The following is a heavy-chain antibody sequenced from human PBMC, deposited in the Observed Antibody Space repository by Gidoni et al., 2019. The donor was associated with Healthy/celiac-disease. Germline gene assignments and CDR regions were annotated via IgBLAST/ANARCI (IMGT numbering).Heavy chain of an antibody. J-gene: IGHJ5*02. V-gene: IGHV4-30-4*01. CDR3: ARDLGYYGFNWFDP. CDR2: IYYSWST. CDR1: GGSISSGDYY. Sequence: QVQLQESGPGLVKPSQTLSLTCTVYGGSISSGDYYWSWIRQPPGKGLEWIGYIYYSWSTYYNPALKSRVTISVDTSKHQFSLKLSSVTAADTAVYYCARDLGYYGFNWFDPWGQGTLVTVSS. D-gene: IGHD3-10*01.